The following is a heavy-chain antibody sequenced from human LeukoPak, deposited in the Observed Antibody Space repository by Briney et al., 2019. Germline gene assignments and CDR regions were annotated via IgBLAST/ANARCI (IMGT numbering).Heavy chain of an antibody. CDR3: TRLGLHDFEY. CDR2: TGSRAYGGTT. D-gene: IGHD3-3*01. V-gene: IGHV3-49*04. Sequence: GGSLRLACTTSGFTFGDYSFSWVRQAPGRGLEWVGLTGSRAYGGTTDYAPSVEGRFTISRGESNSIAYLHMNNLKTEDTAVYYCTRLGLHDFEYWGQGDLVTVSS. CDR1: GFTFGDYS. J-gene: IGHJ4*02.